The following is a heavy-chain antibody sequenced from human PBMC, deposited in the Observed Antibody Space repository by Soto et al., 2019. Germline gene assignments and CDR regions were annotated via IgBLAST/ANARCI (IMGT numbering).Heavy chain of an antibody. J-gene: IGHJ5*02. Sequence: QVQLQESGPGLVKPSETLSLTCTVSGASISSNIYYWGWIRQPPGKGLECIGSIYYTGNTFYNPSLKSRVPLSVDTSENQFSLRLFSVTAADTAVYYCARHSHEDHGDPNWFDPWGQGTLVTVSS. CDR3: ARHSHEDHGDPNWFDP. D-gene: IGHD4-17*01. CDR2: IYYTGNT. CDR1: GASISSNIYY. V-gene: IGHV4-39*01.